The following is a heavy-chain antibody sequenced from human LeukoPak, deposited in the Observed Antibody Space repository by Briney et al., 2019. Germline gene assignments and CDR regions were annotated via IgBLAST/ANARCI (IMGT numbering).Heavy chain of an antibody. V-gene: IGHV4-39*07. CDR1: GGSISSSSYY. CDR3: ARDWNIYDILTKLGGRYYYYYMDV. Sequence: PSETLSLTCTVSGGSISSSSYYWGWIRQPPGKGLEWIGSIYYSGSTYYNPSLKSRVTMSVDTSKNQFSLKLSSVTAADTAVYYCARDWNIYDILTKLGGRYYYYYMDVWGKGTTVTISS. D-gene: IGHD3-9*01. CDR2: IYYSGST. J-gene: IGHJ6*03.